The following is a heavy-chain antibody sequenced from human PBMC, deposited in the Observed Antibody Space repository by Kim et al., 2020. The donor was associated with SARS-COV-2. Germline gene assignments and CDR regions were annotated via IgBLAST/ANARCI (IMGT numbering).Heavy chain of an antibody. CDR3: AREIFPLLWFGEPLDFSYYYGMDV. J-gene: IGHJ6*02. V-gene: IGHV1-3*01. CDR1: GYTFTSYA. CDR2: INAGNGNT. D-gene: IGHD3-10*01. Sequence: ASVKVSCKASGYTFTSYAMHWVRQAPGQRLEWMGWINAGNGNTKYSQKFHGRVTITRDTSASTAYMELSSLRSEDTAVYYCAREIFPLLWFGEPLDFSYYYGMDVWGQGTTVTVSS.